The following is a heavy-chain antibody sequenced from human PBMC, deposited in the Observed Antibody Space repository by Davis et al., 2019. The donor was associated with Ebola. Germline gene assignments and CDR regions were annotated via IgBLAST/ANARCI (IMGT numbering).Heavy chain of an antibody. CDR1: GASFSDHF. J-gene: IGHJ5*02. CDR2: IHHSGST. CDR3: ARASWATVGTRWFDP. D-gene: IGHD6-13*01. V-gene: IGHV4-34*01. Sequence: MPSETLSLTCAVYGASFSDHFWSWIRQPPGQGLEWIGEIHHSGSTKRNPSLRSRVTISPDTSKNQFSLKLSSVTAADTAVYYCARASWATVGTRWFDPWGQGTLVTVSS.